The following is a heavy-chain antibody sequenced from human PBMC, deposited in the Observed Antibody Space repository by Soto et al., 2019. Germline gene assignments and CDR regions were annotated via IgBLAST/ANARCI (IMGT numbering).Heavy chain of an antibody. CDR2: ISGSGGST. CDR1: GFTFSSYA. V-gene: IGHV3-23*01. J-gene: IGHJ6*02. Sequence: GSLRLSCAASGFTFSSYAMSWVRQAPGKGLEWVSAISGSGGSTYYADSVKGRFTISRDNSKNTLYLQMNSLRAEDTAVYYCAKVDDFWSGYSHYYYYGMDVWGQGTTVTVSS. CDR3: AKVDDFWSGYSHYYYYGMDV. D-gene: IGHD3-3*01.